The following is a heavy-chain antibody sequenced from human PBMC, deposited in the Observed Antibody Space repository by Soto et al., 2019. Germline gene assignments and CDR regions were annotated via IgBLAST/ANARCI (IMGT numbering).Heavy chain of an antibody. D-gene: IGHD6-13*01. CDR1: GGSISSGDYY. V-gene: IGHV4-30-4*01. CDR2: IYYSGST. J-gene: IGHJ6*02. CDR3: ARESQQLVRSDGMDV. Sequence: PSETLSLTCTVSGGSISSGDYYWSWIRQPPGKGLEWIGYIYYSGSTYYNPSLKSRVTISVDTSKNQFSLKLSSVTAADTAVYYCARESQQLVRSDGMDVWGQGTTVTVSS.